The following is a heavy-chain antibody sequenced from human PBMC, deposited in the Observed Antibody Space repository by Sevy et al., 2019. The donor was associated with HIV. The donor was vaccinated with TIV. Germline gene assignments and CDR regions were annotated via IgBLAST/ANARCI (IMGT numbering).Heavy chain of an antibody. V-gene: IGHV3-9*01. J-gene: IGHJ6*02. CDR3: AKDNRPATMSNSSYYYYYGMDV. CDR1: GFSFGDYA. CDR2: ISWNSVSL. D-gene: IGHD6-6*01. Sequence: GGSLRLSCAASGFSFGDYAMHWVRQAPGKGLEWVSGISWNSVSLDYADSVKGRFTISRDNAKNYLFLQMNRLRSEDTAWNYCAKDNRPATMSNSSYYYYYGMDVWGQGTTVTVSS.